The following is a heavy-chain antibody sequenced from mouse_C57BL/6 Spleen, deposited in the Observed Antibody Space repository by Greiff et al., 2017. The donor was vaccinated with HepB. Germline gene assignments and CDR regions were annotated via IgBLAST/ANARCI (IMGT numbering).Heavy chain of an antibody. Sequence: EVQLQESGPGLVKPSQSLSLTCSVTGYSITSGYYWNWIRQFPGNKLEWMGYISYDGSNNYNPSLKNRISITRDTSKNQFFLKLNSVTTEDTATYYCSYYYGSSPFAYWGQGTLVTVSA. V-gene: IGHV3-6*01. J-gene: IGHJ3*01. CDR1: GYSITSGYY. CDR3: SYYYGSSPFAY. D-gene: IGHD1-1*01. CDR2: ISYDGSN.